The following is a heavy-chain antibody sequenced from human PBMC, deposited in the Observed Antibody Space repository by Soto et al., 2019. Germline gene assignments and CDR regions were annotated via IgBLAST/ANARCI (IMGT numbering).Heavy chain of an antibody. Sequence: PSETLSLTCTVAGGSISSYYWSWIRQPPGKGLEWIGYIYYSGSTYYNPSLKSRVTISVDTSKNQFSLKLSSVTAADTAVYYCARHGSLGKNYGDLDYWGQGTLVTVSS. CDR3: ARHGSLGKNYGDLDY. CDR2: IYYSGST. D-gene: IGHD4-17*01. V-gene: IGHV4-59*04. CDR1: GGSISSYY. J-gene: IGHJ4*02.